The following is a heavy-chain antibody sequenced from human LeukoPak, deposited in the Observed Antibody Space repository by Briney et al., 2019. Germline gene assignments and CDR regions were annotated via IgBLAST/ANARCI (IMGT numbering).Heavy chain of an antibody. CDR2: IYPGDSDT. V-gene: IGHV5-51*01. CDR1: GYSFTSYW. CDR3: ARGYYDSSGYYYLYFDY. D-gene: IGHD3-22*01. Sequence: GESLKISCKGSGYSFTSYWIGWVRQMPGKGLEWMGIIYPGDSDTRYRPSFQGQVTISADKSISTAYLQWSSLKASDTAMYYCARGYYDSSGYYYLYFDYWGQGTLVTVSS. J-gene: IGHJ4*02.